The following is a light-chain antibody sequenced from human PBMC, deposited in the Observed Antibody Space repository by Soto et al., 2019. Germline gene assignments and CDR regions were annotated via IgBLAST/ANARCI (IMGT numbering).Light chain of an antibody. CDR1: QSIASY. V-gene: IGKV1-39*01. CDR2: AAS. J-gene: IGKJ4*01. Sequence: DIQMTQSPSSLSASVGDRVTITCRASQSIASYLNWYQQKPGKAPNLLIYAASSLQSGVPSRFRGSASGTDFTLTISSLQPEDFATYYCQQSYTTPLTFGGGTKVEIK. CDR3: QQSYTTPLT.